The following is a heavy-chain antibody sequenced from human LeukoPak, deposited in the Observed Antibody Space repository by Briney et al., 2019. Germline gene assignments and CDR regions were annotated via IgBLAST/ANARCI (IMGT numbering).Heavy chain of an antibody. V-gene: IGHV4-38-2*02. Sequence: NASETLSLTCTVAGYSISSGYYWGWIRQPPGKGLEWIGGIYHSGSTYYNPSLKSRVTISVDTSKNQFSLKLSSVTAADTAVYYCARYGVAMDDAFDIWGQGTMVTVSS. CDR2: IYHSGST. CDR3: ARYGVAMDDAFDI. J-gene: IGHJ3*02. D-gene: IGHD3-3*01. CDR1: GYSISSGYY.